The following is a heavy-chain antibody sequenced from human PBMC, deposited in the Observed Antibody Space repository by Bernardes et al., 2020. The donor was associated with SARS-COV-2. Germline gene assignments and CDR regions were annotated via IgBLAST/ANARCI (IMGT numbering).Heavy chain of an antibody. CDR1: GFTFSSYG. V-gene: IGHV3-30*18. J-gene: IGHJ4*02. CDR2: ISYDGSNK. Sequence: GGSLRLSCAASGFTFSSYGMHWVRQAPGKGLEWVAVISYDGSNKYYADSVKGRFTISRDNSKNTLYLQMNSLRAEDTAVYYCAKDHEVGVVRGVIREPDYWGQGTLVTVSS. CDR3: AKDHEVGVVRGVIREPDY. D-gene: IGHD3-10*01.